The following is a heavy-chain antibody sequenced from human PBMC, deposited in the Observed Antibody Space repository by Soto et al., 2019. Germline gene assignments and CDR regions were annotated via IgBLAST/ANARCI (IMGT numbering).Heavy chain of an antibody. Sequence: EVQLLESGGGLVQPGGSLRLSCAASGFTFSSYAISWVRQAPGKGLEWVSAISGSGGSTYYADSVKGRFTISRDNSKNTVYLPRNSLRAEDTAVYYCAIDSYSYSSSWSGGYWGQGTLVTVSS. J-gene: IGHJ4*02. CDR2: ISGSGGST. CDR3: AIDSYSYSSSWSGGY. CDR1: GFTFSSYA. D-gene: IGHD6-13*01. V-gene: IGHV3-23*01.